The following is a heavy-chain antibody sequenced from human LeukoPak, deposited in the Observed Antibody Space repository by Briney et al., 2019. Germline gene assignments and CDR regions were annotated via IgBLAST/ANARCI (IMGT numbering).Heavy chain of an antibody. CDR1: GFTLSNYV. D-gene: IGHD6-13*01. CDR3: AKGEAAAAGGFDY. Sequence: GGSLRLSCAASGFTLSNYVMSWVRQAPGKGLEWVSAIRGRDFRTYYADSVKGRFTISSDSAKDTLYLEMSGLRAEDTAMYFCAKGEAAAAGGFDYWGQGALVTVSS. CDR2: IRGRDFRT. V-gene: IGHV3-23*01. J-gene: IGHJ4*02.